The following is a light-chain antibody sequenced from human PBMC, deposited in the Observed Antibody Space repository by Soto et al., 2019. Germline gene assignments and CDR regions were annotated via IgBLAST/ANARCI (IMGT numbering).Light chain of an antibody. CDR2: EVS. Sequence: QSALTQPASVSGSPGQSITISCTGTSSDVGGYNYVSWYQQHPGKAPKLIIYEVSNRPSGVSNRFSGSKSGNTASLTISGLQAEDESDYYCSSYTSKSTGVVGTGTKLTVL. V-gene: IGLV2-14*01. J-gene: IGLJ1*01. CDR3: SSYTSKSTGV. CDR1: SSDVGGYNY.